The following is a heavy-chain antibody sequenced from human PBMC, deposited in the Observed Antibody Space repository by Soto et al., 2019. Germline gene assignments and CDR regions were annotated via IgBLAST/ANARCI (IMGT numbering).Heavy chain of an antibody. Sequence: ETLSLTCAVSGYSISSGYYWGWIRQPPGKGLEWIGSIYHSGSTYYNPSLKSRVTISVDTSKNQFSLKLSSVTAADTAVYYCAREGYYDSRFMDVWGKGTKVIVSS. CDR1: GYSISSGYY. J-gene: IGHJ6*04. CDR2: IYHSGST. V-gene: IGHV4-38-2*02. CDR3: AREGYYDSRFMDV. D-gene: IGHD3-22*01.